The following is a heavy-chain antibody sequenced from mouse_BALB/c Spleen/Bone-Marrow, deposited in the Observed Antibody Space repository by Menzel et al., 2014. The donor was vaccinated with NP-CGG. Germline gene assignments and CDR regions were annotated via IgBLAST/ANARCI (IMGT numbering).Heavy chain of an antibody. J-gene: IGHJ4*01. D-gene: IGHD1-1*01. V-gene: IGHV1-80*01. Sequence: QVQLQQSGAELVRPGSSVKISCKASGYAFSNYWMNWMKQRPGQGLEWIGQIYPGDGDTNYNGEFKGKATLTADKSSNTAYMQLSSLTSEDSAVYSCASRGDYSYSMDYWGQGTSVTVSS. CDR3: ASRGDYSYSMDY. CDR2: IYPGDGDT. CDR1: GYAFSNYW.